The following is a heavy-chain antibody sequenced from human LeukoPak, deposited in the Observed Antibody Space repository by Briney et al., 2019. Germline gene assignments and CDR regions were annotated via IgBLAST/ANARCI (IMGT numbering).Heavy chain of an antibody. CDR2: ISSSSSTI. J-gene: IGHJ6*03. D-gene: IGHD5-18*01. Sequence: GGSLRLSCAASGFTFSSYSMNWVRQAPGKGLEWVSYISSSSSTIYYADSVKGRFTISRDNAKNSLYLQMNSLRAEDTAVYYCARGGYARSLYMDAWGKGTTVTVSS. CDR3: ARGGYARSLYMDA. CDR1: GFTFSSYS. V-gene: IGHV3-48*01.